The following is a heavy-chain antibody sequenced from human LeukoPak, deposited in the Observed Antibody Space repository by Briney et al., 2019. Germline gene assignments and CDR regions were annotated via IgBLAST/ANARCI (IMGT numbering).Heavy chain of an antibody. V-gene: IGHV1-69*01. CDR2: IIPIFGPA. CDR1: GYSLTNYW. D-gene: IGHD5-12*01. J-gene: IGHJ3*02. Sequence: KISCKGSGYSLTNYWIGLVRPAPGQGPEWMGGIIPIFGPANYAQKFQGRVTITADESKSTAYMELRSLRSEDTAVYYCASSYVDIVATIRSDAFDIWGQGTMVTVSS. CDR3: ASSYVDIVATIRSDAFDI.